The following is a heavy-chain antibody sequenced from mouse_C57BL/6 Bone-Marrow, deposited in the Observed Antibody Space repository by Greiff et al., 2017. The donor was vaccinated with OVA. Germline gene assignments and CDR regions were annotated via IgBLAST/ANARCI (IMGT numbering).Heavy chain of an antibody. D-gene: IGHD1-1*01. CDR1: GFTFSSYA. Sequence: EVKLVESGEGLVKPGGSLKLSCAASGFTFSSYAMSWVRQTPEKRLEWVAYISSGGDYIYYADTVKGRFTISRDNARNTLYLQMSSLKSEDTAMYYCTRAHYYGSSFDYWGQGTTLTVSS. V-gene: IGHV5-9-1*02. CDR2: ISSGGDYI. J-gene: IGHJ2*01. CDR3: TRAHYYGSSFDY.